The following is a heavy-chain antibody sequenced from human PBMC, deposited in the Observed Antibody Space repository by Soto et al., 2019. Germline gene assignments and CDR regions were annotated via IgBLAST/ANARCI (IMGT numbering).Heavy chain of an antibody. CDR3: VSVRGYGHASVPYS. CDR2: ISYDGGLQ. CDR1: GFTFTSYG. Sequence: QAHLVESGGGVVQPGRSLRLSCAASGFTFTSYGMHWVRQAPGTRLEWVAVISYDGGLQHYADSVKGRFTISRDNSKNVLLRQMNSLRAEAAAVYYCVSVRGYGHASVPYSWGEGTLVSVSS. J-gene: IGHJ4*02. D-gene: IGHD3-10*01. V-gene: IGHV3-30*03.